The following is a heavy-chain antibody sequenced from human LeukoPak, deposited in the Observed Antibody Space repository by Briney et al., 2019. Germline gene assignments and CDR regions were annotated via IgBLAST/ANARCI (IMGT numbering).Heavy chain of an antibody. CDR2: IYTSGST. J-gene: IGHJ6*03. CDR1: GGSISSGSYY. V-gene: IGHV4-61*02. CDR3: ARGVEIEKSDYGDYGGGYYYYYYYMDV. Sequence: SETLSLTCTVSGGSISSGSYYWSWIRQPAGKGLEWIGRIYTSGSTNYNPSLKSRVTISVDTSKNQFSLKLSSVTAADTAVYYCARGVEIEKSDYGDYGGGYYYYYYYMDVWGKGTTVTISS. D-gene: IGHD4-17*01.